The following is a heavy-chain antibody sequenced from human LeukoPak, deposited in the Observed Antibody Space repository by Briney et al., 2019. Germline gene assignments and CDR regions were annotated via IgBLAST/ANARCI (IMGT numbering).Heavy chain of an antibody. CDR2: IYYSGST. Sequence: SETLSLTCTVSGGSISSYYWSWIRQPPGKGLEWIGYIYYSGSTNYNPSLKSRVTISVDTSKNQFSLKLSSVTAADTAVYYCARAVVNWYFDLWGRGTLVTVSS. CDR1: GGSISSYY. V-gene: IGHV4-59*12. D-gene: IGHD3-16*02. J-gene: IGHJ2*01. CDR3: ARAVVNWYFDL.